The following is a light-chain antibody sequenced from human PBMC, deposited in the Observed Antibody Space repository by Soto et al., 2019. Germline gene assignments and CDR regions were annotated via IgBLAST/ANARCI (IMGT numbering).Light chain of an antibody. Sequence: QSALTQPPSASGSPGQSVTISSTGTSSDVGDYNYVSWYQQHPGKAPKLMIYEVNKRPSGVPDRFSGSKSGNTASLTVSGLQAEDEADYYCSSYAGSLYVFGTGTKLTV. CDR2: EVN. CDR3: SSYAGSLYV. CDR1: SSDVGDYNY. V-gene: IGLV2-8*01. J-gene: IGLJ1*01.